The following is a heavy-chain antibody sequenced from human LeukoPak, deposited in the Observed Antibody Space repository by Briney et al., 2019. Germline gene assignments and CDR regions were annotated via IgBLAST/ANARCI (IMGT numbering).Heavy chain of an antibody. CDR3: ARDRSPFYDSTGRHAFDI. CDR2: ISSSSSYI. J-gene: IGHJ3*02. D-gene: IGHD3-22*01. V-gene: IGHV3-21*01. Sequence: GGSLRLSCAASGFTFSSYSMNWVRQAPGKGLEWVSSISSSSSYIYYAGSVKGRFTISRDNAKNPLYLQMNSLRAEDTAVYYCARDRSPFYDSTGRHAFDIWGQGTMVTVSS. CDR1: GFTFSSYS.